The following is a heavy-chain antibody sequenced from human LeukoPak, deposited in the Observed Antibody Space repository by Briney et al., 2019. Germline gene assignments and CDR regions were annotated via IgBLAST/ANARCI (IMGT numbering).Heavy chain of an antibody. J-gene: IGHJ3*02. CDR1: GFAVSSNY. CDR3: AKEMATMSAFDI. Sequence: PGGSLRLSCAASGFAVSSNYMSWVRQAPGKGLEWVSVIYSGGTTDYKDSVKDRFIISRDNSKNTLYLQMNSLRAEDTAVYCCAKEMATMSAFDIWGQGTMVTVSS. D-gene: IGHD5-24*01. CDR2: IYSGGTT. V-gene: IGHV3-66*01.